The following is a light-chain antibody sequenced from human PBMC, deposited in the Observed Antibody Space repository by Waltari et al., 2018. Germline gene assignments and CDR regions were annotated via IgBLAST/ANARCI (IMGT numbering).Light chain of an antibody. CDR2: GAT. J-gene: IGLJ2*01. CDR3: CTFTSSGTWV. Sequence: QSALTQPASVSGSPGQSITISCTSDVGNYHLVSWYQQRPGTAPKLKIYGATKRPSGVSDRFSGSKSVNTASLTISGLQAEDEADYYCCTFTSSGTWVFDGGTKLTVL. V-gene: IGLV2-23*01. CDR1: SDVGNYHL.